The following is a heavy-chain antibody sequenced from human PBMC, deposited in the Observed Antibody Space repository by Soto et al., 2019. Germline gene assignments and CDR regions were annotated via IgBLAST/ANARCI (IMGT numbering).Heavy chain of an antibody. D-gene: IGHD6-13*01. CDR3: ARVGAAAAP. J-gene: IGHJ5*02. V-gene: IGHV1-69*01. CDR1: GGTFSSYA. CDR2: IIPIFGTA. Sequence: QVQLVQSGAEGKKPGSSVKVSCKASGGTFSSYAISWVRQAPGQGLEWMGGIIPIFGTANYAQKFQGRVTITADESTSTGYMELSSLRSEDTGVYFCARVGAAAAPWGQGTLVTVSS.